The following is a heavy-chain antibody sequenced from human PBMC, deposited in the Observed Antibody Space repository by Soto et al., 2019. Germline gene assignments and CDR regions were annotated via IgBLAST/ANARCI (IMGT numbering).Heavy chain of an antibody. Sequence: GGSLRLSCAASGFTFTTYYMTWVRQAPGKGLEWVASIKNDGSEQYYVDSVKGRFTISRDNAKDSLYLQMNSLRAGDTALYYCSRENWSKDYWGQGTLVTVSS. V-gene: IGHV3-7*03. CDR3: SRENWSKDY. CDR1: GFTFTTYY. CDR2: IKNDGSEQ. J-gene: IGHJ4*02.